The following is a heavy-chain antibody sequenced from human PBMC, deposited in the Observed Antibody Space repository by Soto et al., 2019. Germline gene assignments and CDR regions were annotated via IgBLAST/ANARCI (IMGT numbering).Heavy chain of an antibody. Sequence: QVQLVQSGTEVKKPGASVKVSCKASGYTFTSHDINWVRQATGQGLEWMGWMNPNSGDTGYAQKFQGRVTMTRDTYIRTAYMELSSLRSEDTAVYYCARVGGNWNDDYFDYWGQGTLVTVSS. V-gene: IGHV1-8*01. D-gene: IGHD1-1*01. CDR1: GYTFTSHD. CDR2: MNPNSGDT. J-gene: IGHJ4*02. CDR3: ARVGGNWNDDYFDY.